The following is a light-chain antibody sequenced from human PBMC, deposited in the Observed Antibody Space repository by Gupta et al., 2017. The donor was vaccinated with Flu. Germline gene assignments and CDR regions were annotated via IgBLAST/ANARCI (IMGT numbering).Light chain of an antibody. CDR3: QQYNNWPSYT. Sequence: ATLAVSPGERATRSCRDSQSVSSNLAWYQQKPGQAPRLLIYGASTRDTGIPARFSGSGYGTEFTLTISSRQSEDFAVYYCQQYNNWPSYTFGQGTKLEIK. CDR1: QSVSSN. CDR2: GAS. J-gene: IGKJ2*01. V-gene: IGKV3-15*01.